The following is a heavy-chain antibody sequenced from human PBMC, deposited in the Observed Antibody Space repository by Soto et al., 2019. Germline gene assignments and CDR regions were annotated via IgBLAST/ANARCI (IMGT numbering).Heavy chain of an antibody. CDR1: GGSISSYY. D-gene: IGHD3-3*01. J-gene: IGHJ6*02. V-gene: IGHV4-59*01. CDR3: ARDSSYDFWSGYKVGYYYYGMDV. CDR2: IYYSGST. Sequence: SETLSLTCTVSGGSISSYYWSWIRQPPGKGLEWIGYIYYSGSTNYNPSLKSRDTISVDTSKNQFSLKLSSVTAADTAVYYCARDSSYDFWSGYKVGYYYYGMDVWGQGTTVTVSS.